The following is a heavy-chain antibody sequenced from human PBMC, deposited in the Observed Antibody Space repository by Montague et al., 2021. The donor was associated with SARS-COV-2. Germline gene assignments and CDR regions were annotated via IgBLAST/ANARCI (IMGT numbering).Heavy chain of an antibody. CDR3: ARQDAWAYCGDECYRGWFDS. Sequence: SETLSLTCTVSFGSISTYYWSWIRQPPGKGLEWIGFILYNGSTKYNPSLKRRVSISLDTSKNQFSLKLSSVTAADTAVYYCARQDAWAYCGDECYRGWFDSWGQETLVTVSS. D-gene: IGHD2-21*01. V-gene: IGHV4-59*01. J-gene: IGHJ5*01. CDR2: ILYNGST. CDR1: FGSISTYY.